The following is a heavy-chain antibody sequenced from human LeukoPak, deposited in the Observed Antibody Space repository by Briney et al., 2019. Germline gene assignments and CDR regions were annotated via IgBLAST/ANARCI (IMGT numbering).Heavy chain of an antibody. J-gene: IGHJ5*02. V-gene: IGHV3-23*01. D-gene: IGHD6-19*01. CDR1: GFTFSSYA. CDR2: ISGSGDST. CDR3: AKSLLWAVAGSHSWFDP. Sequence: PGGSLRLSCAASGFTFSSYAMSWVRQAPGKGLEWVSAISGSGDSTYYADSVKGRFTISRDNSKNTLYLQMNSLRAEDTAVYYCAKSLLWAVAGSHSWFDPWGQGTLVTVSS.